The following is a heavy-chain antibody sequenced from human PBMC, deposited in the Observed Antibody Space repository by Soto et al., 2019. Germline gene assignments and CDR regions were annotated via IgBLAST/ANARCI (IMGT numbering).Heavy chain of an antibody. D-gene: IGHD2-15*01. CDR2: IYSSGTI. Sequence: GGSLRLSCEASGFGVSSNYMSWVRQAPGKGLEWVAVIYSSGTIYYADSVKGRFTISRDSPKNTLYLQMTSLRGEDTAVYFCASVRFSQYSPDYSGFINWGPGTMVTVSS. CDR1: GFGVSSNY. J-gene: IGHJ4*02. CDR3: ASVRFSQYSPDYSGFIN. V-gene: IGHV3-53*01.